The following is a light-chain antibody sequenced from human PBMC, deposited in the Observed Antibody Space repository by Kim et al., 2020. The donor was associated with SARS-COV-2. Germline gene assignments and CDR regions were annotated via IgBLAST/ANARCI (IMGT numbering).Light chain of an antibody. V-gene: IGKV1-27*01. CDR1: QDIANY. Sequence: ASVGDGVTITCRASQDIANYLAWYQQKPVKVPNLLFDAASSLKSGVPSWFSGNRSGTDFTLTISNLQPDDVATYYCQKYDSDPWTFGQGTKVEIK. CDR3: QKYDSDPWT. CDR2: AAS. J-gene: IGKJ1*01.